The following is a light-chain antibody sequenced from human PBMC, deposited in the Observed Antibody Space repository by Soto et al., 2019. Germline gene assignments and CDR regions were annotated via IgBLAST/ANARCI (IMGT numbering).Light chain of an antibody. CDR1: SSDVGGYNY. V-gene: IGLV2-14*01. J-gene: IGLJ2*01. CDR3: SSYTSSSTSV. CDR2: EVS. Sequence: QSALTQPDSVSGSPGQSITISCTGTSSDVGGYNYVSWYQQHPGKAPKLMIYEVSNRPSGVSNRFSGSKSGNTASLTISGLQAEDEADYYCSSYTSSSTSVFGGGTKLTVL.